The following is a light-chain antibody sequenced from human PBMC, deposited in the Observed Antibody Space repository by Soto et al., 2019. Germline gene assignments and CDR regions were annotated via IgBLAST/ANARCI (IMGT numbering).Light chain of an antibody. CDR3: QQLSSYPST. J-gene: IGKJ4*01. Sequence: DIQMTQSTSSLSASVGDRVTITWRASQTITYYLNWYHQKPGEAPKLLIYATSTLQVGVPSRFSGSGSGTDFTLTVSGLQPEYFATYYCQQLSSYPSTFGGGTKVDIK. CDR2: ATS. V-gene: IGKV1-39*01. CDR1: QTITYY.